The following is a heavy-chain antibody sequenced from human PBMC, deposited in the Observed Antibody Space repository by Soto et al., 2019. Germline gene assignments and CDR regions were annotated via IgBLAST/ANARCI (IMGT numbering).Heavy chain of an antibody. J-gene: IGHJ4*02. CDR3: AKRRGAGGHFDY. CDR1: GFTFSSYA. CDR2: VSIGGST. Sequence: DVQLLESGGGLVQPEGSLRLSCAASGFTFSSYAMGWVRQGPGKGLEWVAVVSIGGSTHYADSVRGRFTISRDNSKNTLSLQRNSLTAEDTAVYFCAKRRGAGGHFDYWGQGAGVTVSS. D-gene: IGHD2-15*01. V-gene: IGHV3-23*01.